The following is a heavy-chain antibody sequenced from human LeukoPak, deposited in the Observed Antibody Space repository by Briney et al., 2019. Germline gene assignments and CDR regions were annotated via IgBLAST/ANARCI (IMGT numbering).Heavy chain of an antibody. CDR1: GFTFSSYW. CDR3: ARDLTGAVFDF. V-gene: IGHV3-74*01. CDR2: ITSDGSST. D-gene: IGHD1-26*01. Sequence: PGGSLRLSCAASGFTFSSYWMHWVRQAPGKGLVCVSRITSDGSSTSYADSVRGRFTISRDNAKNTVYLQMNSLRAEDTAVYYCARDLTGAVFDFWGQGTLSPSPQ. J-gene: IGHJ4*02.